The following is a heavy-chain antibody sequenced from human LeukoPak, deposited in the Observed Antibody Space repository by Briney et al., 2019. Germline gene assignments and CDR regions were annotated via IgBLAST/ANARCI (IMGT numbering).Heavy chain of an antibody. J-gene: IGHJ4*02. CDR2: IRYDGSNK. CDR3: AKAAEYYYGSGSLREGYFDY. CDR1: GFTFSSYG. Sequence: GGSLRLSCAASGFTFSSYGMHWVRQAPGKGLEWVAFIRYDGSNKYYADSVKGRFTISRDNSKNTLYLQMNSLRAEDTAVYYCAKAAEYYYGSGSLREGYFDYWGQGTLVTVSS. D-gene: IGHD3-10*01. V-gene: IGHV3-30*02.